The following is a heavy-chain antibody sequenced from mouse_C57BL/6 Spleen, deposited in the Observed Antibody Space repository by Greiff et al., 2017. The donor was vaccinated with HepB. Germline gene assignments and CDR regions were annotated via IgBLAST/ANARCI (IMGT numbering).Heavy chain of an antibody. Sequence: QVQLQQSGPELVKPGASVKISCKASGYAFSSSWMNWVKQRPGKGLEWIGRIYPGDGDTNYNGKFKGKATLTADKSSSTAYMQLSSLTSEDSAVYFCAVWLRQGVDYWGQGTTLTVSS. V-gene: IGHV1-82*01. J-gene: IGHJ2*01. D-gene: IGHD2-2*01. CDR3: AVWLRQGVDY. CDR1: GYAFSSSW. CDR2: IYPGDGDT.